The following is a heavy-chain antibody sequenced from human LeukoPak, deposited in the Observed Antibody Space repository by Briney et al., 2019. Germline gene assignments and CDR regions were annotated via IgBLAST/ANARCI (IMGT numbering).Heavy chain of an antibody. CDR2: ISAYNGNT. CDR3: ARDRLGVVNEFDY. D-gene: IGHD3-3*01. Sequence: ASVKVSCKASGYTFTSYGISWLRQAPGQGLEWMGWISAYNGNTNYAQKLQGRVTMTTGTSTSTAYMELRSLRSEDTAVYYCARDRLGVVNEFDYWGQGTLVTVSS. V-gene: IGHV1-18*01. CDR1: GYTFTSYG. J-gene: IGHJ4*02.